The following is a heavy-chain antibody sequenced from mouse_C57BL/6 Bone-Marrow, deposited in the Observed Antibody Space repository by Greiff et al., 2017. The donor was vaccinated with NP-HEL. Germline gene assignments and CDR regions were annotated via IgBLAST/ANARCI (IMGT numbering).Heavy chain of an antibody. CDR2: IYPGDGDT. Sequence: VQLQESGPELVKPGASVKISCKASGYAFSSSWMNWVKQRPGKGLEWIGRIYPGDGDTKYNGKFKGKATLTADKSSSTAYMQLSSLTSEDSAVYFCATGSSNYFDYWGQGTTLTVSS. D-gene: IGHD1-1*01. V-gene: IGHV1-82*01. J-gene: IGHJ2*01. CDR1: GYAFSSSW. CDR3: ATGSSNYFDY.